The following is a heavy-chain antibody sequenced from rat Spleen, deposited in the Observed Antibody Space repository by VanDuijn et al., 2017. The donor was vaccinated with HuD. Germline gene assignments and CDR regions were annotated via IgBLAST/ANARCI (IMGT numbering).Heavy chain of an antibody. Sequence: EVQLVESGGGLVQPGRSMKLSCAASGFTFSNYDMAWVRPAPTKGLEWVASISFDGSSTYYRDSVKGRFTFSRDNAKCTLYLQMDSLRSEDTATYYCTTENYWFAYWGQGTLVTVSA. V-gene: IGHV5-20*01. CDR1: GFTFSNYD. CDR2: ISFDGSST. D-gene: IGHD1-10*01. J-gene: IGHJ3*01. CDR3: TTENYWFAY.